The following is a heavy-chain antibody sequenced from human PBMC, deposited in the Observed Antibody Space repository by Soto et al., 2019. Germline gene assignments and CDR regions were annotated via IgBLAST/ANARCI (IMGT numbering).Heavy chain of an antibody. CDR2: ISYDGSNK. J-gene: IGHJ4*02. CDR3: AKDRITMVRGEIDY. D-gene: IGHD3-10*01. CDR1: GFTFSSYG. Sequence: GGSLRLSCAASGFTFSSYGMHWVRQAPGKGLEWVAVISYDGSNKYYADSVKGRFTISRDNSKNTLYLQMNSLRAEDTAVYYCAKDRITMVRGEIDYWGQGTLVTVSS. V-gene: IGHV3-30*18.